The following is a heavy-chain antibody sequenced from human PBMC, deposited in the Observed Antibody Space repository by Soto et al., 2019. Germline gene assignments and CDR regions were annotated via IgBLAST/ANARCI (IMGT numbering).Heavy chain of an antibody. CDR2: IYPGDSDT. Sequence: PGESLKISCKGAGYSITNYWIRWVSQMPGKGLEWMGIIYPGDSDTRYSPSFQGQVTMSADKSISTAYLQWSSLKASVTAMYYCARFDPRRYGMDVWGQGTTVTLSS. J-gene: IGHJ6*02. CDR1: GYSITNYW. CDR3: ARFDPRRYGMDV. V-gene: IGHV5-51*01. D-gene: IGHD3-9*01.